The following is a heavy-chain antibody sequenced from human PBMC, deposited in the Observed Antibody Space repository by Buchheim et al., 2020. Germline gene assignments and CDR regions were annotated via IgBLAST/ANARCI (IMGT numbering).Heavy chain of an antibody. V-gene: IGHV1-8*01. CDR1: GYTFTSYD. CDR3: ARSGAGENVWFDP. D-gene: IGHD1-1*01. Sequence: QVQLVQSGAEVKKPGASVKVSCKASGYTFTSYDINWVRQATGQGLEWMGWMNPNSGDAGYVPNFQGRVSMTRDTSISPAYRELSSLRSEDTAVYYCARSGAGENVWFDPWGQGTL. J-gene: IGHJ5*02. CDR2: MNPNSGDA.